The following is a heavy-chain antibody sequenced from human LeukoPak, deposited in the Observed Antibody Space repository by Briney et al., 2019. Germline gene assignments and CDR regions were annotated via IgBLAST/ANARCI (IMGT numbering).Heavy chain of an antibody. D-gene: IGHD3-16*01. CDR1: GFTVSDYW. V-gene: IGHV3-7*01. CDR2: IKQDGSEK. J-gene: IGHJ5*02. CDR3: VRDGGTDWYDP. Sequence: GGSLRLSCAASGFTVSDYWMTWVCQAPGKGLEWVANIKQDGSEKTYVDSVKGRFTISRDNAKTSLYLQMSSLRVEDTAMYYCVRDGGTDWYDPWGQGTLVTVFS.